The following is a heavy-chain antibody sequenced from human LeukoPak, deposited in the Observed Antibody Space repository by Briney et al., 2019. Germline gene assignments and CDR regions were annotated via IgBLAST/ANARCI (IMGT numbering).Heavy chain of an antibody. V-gene: IGHV4-30-2*01. D-gene: IGHD3-10*01. Sequence: ASETLSLTCTVSGGSISSGGYYWSWIRQPPGKGLEWIGYIYYSGSASYNPSLKSRVTLSIDTSKNEFSLKMTSVTAAGTAVYYCARGPYSSHDYLSFYYYKGLDVWGQGTTVAVSS. J-gene: IGHJ6*02. CDR3: ARGPYSSHDYLSFYYYKGLDV. CDR1: GGSISSGGYY. CDR2: IYYSGSA.